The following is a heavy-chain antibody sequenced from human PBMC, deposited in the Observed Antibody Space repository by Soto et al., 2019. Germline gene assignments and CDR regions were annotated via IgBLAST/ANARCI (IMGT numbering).Heavy chain of an antibody. V-gene: IGHV1-69*06. CDR2: IIPIFGTA. D-gene: IGHD3-3*01. CDR3: ARGECWQIDPNYYYYYGMDV. CDR1: GGTFSSYA. J-gene: IGHJ6*02. Sequence: SVKVSCKASGGTFSSYAISWVRQAPGQGLEWMGGIIPIFGTANYAQKFQGRVTITADKSTSTAYMELSSLRSEDTAVYYCARGECWQIDPNYYYYYGMDVWGQGTTVTVSS.